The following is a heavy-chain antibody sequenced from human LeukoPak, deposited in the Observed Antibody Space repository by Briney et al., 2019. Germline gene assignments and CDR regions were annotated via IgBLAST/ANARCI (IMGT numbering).Heavy chain of an antibody. CDR2: IYYSGST. CDR1: GGSISSGDYY. CDR3: ARGRSPPYYYDSSGYWREPFDY. V-gene: IGHV4-30-4*08. Sequence: TASETLSLTCTVSGGSISSGDYYWSWIRQPPGKGLEWIGYIYYSGSTYYNPSLKSRVTISVDTSKNQFSLKLSSVTAADTAVYYCARGRSPPYYYDSSGYWREPFDYWGRGTLVTVSS. J-gene: IGHJ4*02. D-gene: IGHD3-22*01.